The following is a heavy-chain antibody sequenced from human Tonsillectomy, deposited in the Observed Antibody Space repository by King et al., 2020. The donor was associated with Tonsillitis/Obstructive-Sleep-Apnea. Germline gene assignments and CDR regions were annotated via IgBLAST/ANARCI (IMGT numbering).Heavy chain of an antibody. V-gene: IGHV1-2*02. D-gene: IGHD2-8*01. J-gene: IGHJ6*02. CDR2: INPNSGGT. CDR3: ARLGYCTNGVCYSRDYYYYGMDV. Sequence: VQLVESGAEVKKPGASVKVSCKASGYTFTGYYMHWVRQAPGQGLEWMGWINPNSGGTNYAQKFQGRVTMTRDTSISKAYVELSSLRSDDTAVYYCARLGYCTNGVCYSRDYYYYGMDVWGQGTTVTVSS. CDR1: GYTFTGYY.